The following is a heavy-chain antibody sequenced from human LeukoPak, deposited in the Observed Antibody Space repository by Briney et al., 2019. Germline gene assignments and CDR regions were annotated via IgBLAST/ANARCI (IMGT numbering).Heavy chain of an antibody. CDR3: ARGGVLRSFGY. D-gene: IGHD2/OR15-2a*01. CDR1: GVSISSSTYY. V-gene: IGHV4-39*02. CDR2: IYYSGST. J-gene: IGHJ4*02. Sequence: SETLSLTCTVSGVSISSSTYYRGWIRQPPGKGLEWIGSIYYSGSTYYNPSLKSRVTISVDTSKNHFSLKLSSVTAADTAVYYCARGGVLRSFGYWGQGTLVTVSS.